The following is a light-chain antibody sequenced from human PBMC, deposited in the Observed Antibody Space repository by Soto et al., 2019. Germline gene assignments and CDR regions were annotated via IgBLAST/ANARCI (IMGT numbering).Light chain of an antibody. CDR1: QSVSSSY. J-gene: IGKJ1*01. V-gene: IGKV3-20*01. CDR3: HQYGSSPQT. CDR2: GAS. Sequence: EIVLTQSPGTLSLSPGERATLSCRASQSVSSSYLAWYQQKPGQAPRLLIYGASSRATCIPERFTGSGSGTDFTLTISRLEPEDFAVFYCHQYGSSPQTFGQGTKVDIK.